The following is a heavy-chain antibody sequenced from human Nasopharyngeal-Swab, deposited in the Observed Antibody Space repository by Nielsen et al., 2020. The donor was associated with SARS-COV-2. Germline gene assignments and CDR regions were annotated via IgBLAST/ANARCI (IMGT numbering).Heavy chain of an antibody. CDR3: ARGRIAVAAVDP. CDR1: GFAFSNYW. D-gene: IGHD6-19*01. V-gene: IGHV3-74*03. J-gene: IGHJ5*02. Sequence: GESLQISCAASGFAFSNYWMHWVRQAPGKGLVWVSRITPDGYGTMYADSVKGRFIISRDNAKNTLNLQMNSLRAEDTALYYCARGRIAVAAVDPWGQGILVTVSS. CDR2: ITPDGYGT.